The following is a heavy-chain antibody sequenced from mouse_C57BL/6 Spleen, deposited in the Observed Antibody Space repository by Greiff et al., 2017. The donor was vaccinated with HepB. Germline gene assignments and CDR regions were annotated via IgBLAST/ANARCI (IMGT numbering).Heavy chain of an antibody. CDR2: LYPGDGDT. Sequence: QVQLQQSGPELVKPGASVKISCKASGYAFSSSWMNWVKQRPGKGLEWIGRLYPGDGDTNYNGKFKGKATLTADKSSSTAYMQLSSLTSEDSAVYFCARWGGPYAMDYWGQGTSVTVSS. D-gene: IGHD1-1*02. J-gene: IGHJ4*01. CDR1: GYAFSSSW. CDR3: ARWGGPYAMDY. V-gene: IGHV1-82*01.